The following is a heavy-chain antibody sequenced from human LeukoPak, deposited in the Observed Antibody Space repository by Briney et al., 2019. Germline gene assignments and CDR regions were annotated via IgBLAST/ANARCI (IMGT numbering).Heavy chain of an antibody. CDR1: GYTFTSYG. CDR2: IGAYNGNT. J-gene: IGHJ4*02. V-gene: IGHV1-18*01. D-gene: IGHD6-19*01. Sequence: ASVKVSCKASGYTFTSYGISWVRQTPGQGLEWMGWIGAYNGNTNYAQKLQGRVTMSTDTSTSTAYMELRSLRSDDTAVYYCAVIAVAGGFDYWGQGTLVTVSS. CDR3: AVIAVAGGFDY.